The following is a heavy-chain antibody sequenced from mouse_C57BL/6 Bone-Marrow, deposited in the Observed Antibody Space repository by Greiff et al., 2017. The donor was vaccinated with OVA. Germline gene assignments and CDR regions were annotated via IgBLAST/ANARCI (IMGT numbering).Heavy chain of an antibody. J-gene: IGHJ2*01. CDR2: IYPRSGNT. Sequence: VQVVESGAELARPGASVKLSCKASGYTFTSYGISWVKQRTGQGLEWIGEIYPRSGNTYYNEKFKGKATLTADKSSSTAYMELRSLTSEDSAVYFCAYYYDSSYVYYFDYWGQGTTLTVSS. CDR3: AYYYDSSYVYYFDY. V-gene: IGHV1-81*01. D-gene: IGHD1-1*01. CDR1: GYTFTSYG.